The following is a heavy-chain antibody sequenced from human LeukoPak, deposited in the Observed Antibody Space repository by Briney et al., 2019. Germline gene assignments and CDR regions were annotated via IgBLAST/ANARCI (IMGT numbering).Heavy chain of an antibody. CDR3: VFDPDY. V-gene: IGHV4-59*12. CDR1: GVSISSYY. J-gene: IGHJ4*02. CDR2: IYYSGST. D-gene: IGHD3-9*01. Sequence: SETLSLTCTVSGVSISSYYWSWIRQPPGKGLEWIGYIYYSGSTNYNPSLKSRVTMAVDKSKNQVSLNLNSVTAADTAVYYCVFDPDYWGQGTLVTVSS.